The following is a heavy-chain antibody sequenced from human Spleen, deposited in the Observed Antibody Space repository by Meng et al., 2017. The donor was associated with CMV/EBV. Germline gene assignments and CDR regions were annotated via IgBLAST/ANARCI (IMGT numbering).Heavy chain of an antibody. J-gene: IGHJ3*02. Sequence: GESLRISCAASGFTFSSYAMHWVRQAPGKRLEWVAVISYDGSNKYYADSVKGRFTISRDNSKNTLYLQMNSLRAEDTAVYYCAIDWSHSRLPSFSAVGGTGDAFDIWCQGTMVTVSS. D-gene: IGHD1-26*01. CDR1: GFTFSSYA. CDR3: AIDWSHSRLPSFSAVGGTGDAFDI. CDR2: ISYDGSNK. V-gene: IGHV3-30*04.